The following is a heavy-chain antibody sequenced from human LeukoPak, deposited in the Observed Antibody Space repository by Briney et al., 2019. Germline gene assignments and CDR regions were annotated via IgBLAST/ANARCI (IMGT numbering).Heavy chain of an antibody. CDR2: INPSGGST. J-gene: IGHJ4*02. Sequence: ASVKVSCKASGYTFTSYYMHWVRQAPGQGLEWMGIINPSGGSTSYAQKFQGRVTMTRDMSTSTVYMELSSLRSEDTAVYYCASSEGGYDGDFDYWGQGTLVTVSS. D-gene: IGHD5-12*01. V-gene: IGHV1-46*01. CDR1: GYTFTSYY. CDR3: ASSEGGYDGDFDY.